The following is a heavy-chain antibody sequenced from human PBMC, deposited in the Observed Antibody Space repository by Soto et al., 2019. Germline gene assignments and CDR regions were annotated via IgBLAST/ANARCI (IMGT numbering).Heavy chain of an antibody. CDR3: ARGGWYCSSTSCYQWFDP. CDR2: IYYSGST. CDR1: GGSISSYY. J-gene: IGHJ5*02. Sequence: SETLSLTCTFSGGSISSYYWSWIRQPPGKGLEWIGYIYYSGSTNYNPSLKSRVTISVDTSKNQFSLKLSSVTAADTAVYYCARGGWYCSSTSCYQWFDPWGQGTLVTVSS. V-gene: IGHV4-59*01. D-gene: IGHD2-2*01.